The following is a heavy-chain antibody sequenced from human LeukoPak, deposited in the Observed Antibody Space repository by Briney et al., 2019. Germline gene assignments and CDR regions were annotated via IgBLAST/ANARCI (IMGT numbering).Heavy chain of an antibody. CDR3: TTTTVTTALYGMDV. D-gene: IGHD4-17*01. Sequence: PGGSLRLSCAASGFTFSNAWMTWVRQAPGKGLEWVGRIKSKTDGEITDYAAPVKGRFTISRDDSENTLYLQMNSLKTEDTAVYYCTTTTVTTALYGMDVWGQGTTVTVSS. CDR1: GFTFSNAW. CDR2: IKSKTDGEIT. J-gene: IGHJ6*02. V-gene: IGHV3-15*01.